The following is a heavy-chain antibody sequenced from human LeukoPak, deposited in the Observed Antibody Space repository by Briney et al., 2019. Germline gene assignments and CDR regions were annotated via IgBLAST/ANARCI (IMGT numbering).Heavy chain of an antibody. CDR2: IYYSGGS. Sequence: SETLSLTCTVSGGSISSSPHYWGWIRQPPGKGLEWIGSIYYSGGSYYIPSLKSRVIVSVDTSKNQFSLRLSSLTVADTAVYYCARQFWGGASYRFDYWGQGALVTVSS. D-gene: IGHD1-26*01. V-gene: IGHV4-39*01. CDR1: GGSISSSPHY. CDR3: ARQFWGGASYRFDY. J-gene: IGHJ4*02.